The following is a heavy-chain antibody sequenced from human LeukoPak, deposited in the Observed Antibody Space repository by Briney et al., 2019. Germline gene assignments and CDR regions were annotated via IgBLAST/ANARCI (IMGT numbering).Heavy chain of an antibody. J-gene: IGHJ4*02. Sequence: ASVKVSCKASGYTFTSYGISWVRQAPGQGLEWMGWISAYNGNTNYAQKLQGRVTMTTDTSTSTAYMELRSLTSDDTAVYYCARWEYYYDSSGYYSWGQGTLVTVSS. D-gene: IGHD3-22*01. CDR3: ARWEYYYDSSGYYS. CDR2: ISAYNGNT. V-gene: IGHV1-18*01. CDR1: GYTFTSYG.